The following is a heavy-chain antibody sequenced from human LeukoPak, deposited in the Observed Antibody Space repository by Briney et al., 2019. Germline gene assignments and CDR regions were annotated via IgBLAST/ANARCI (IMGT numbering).Heavy chain of an antibody. CDR2: INPNNGGT. Sequence: ASVKVSCKASGYTFIGYYIYWVRQAPGQGLEWMGWINPNNGGTNYARKFQVRVTMTRDTSISTAYMELRNLKSDDTAVYFCATGPMVNVFDYWGQGALVTVSS. CDR3: ATGPMVNVFDY. D-gene: IGHD3-10*01. J-gene: IGHJ4*02. V-gene: IGHV1-2*02. CDR1: GYTFIGYY.